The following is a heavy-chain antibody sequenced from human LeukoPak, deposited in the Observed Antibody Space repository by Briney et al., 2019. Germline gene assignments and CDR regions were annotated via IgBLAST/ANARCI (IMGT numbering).Heavy chain of an antibody. V-gene: IGHV4-39*07. D-gene: IGHD2-21*02. CDR3: ARALMVTEAAFDI. J-gene: IGHJ3*02. CDR2: IYYSGST. Sequence: SETLSLTCTVSGGSISSSSYYWGWIRQPPGKGLEWIGSIYYSGSTYYNPSLKSRVTISVDTSKNQFSLKLSSVTAADTAVYYCARALMVTEAAFDIWGQGTMVTVSS. CDR1: GGSISSSSYY.